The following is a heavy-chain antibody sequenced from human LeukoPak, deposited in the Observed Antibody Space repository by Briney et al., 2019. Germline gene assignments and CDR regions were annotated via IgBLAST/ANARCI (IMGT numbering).Heavy chain of an antibody. J-gene: IGHJ4*02. CDR2: IYYSGST. CDR1: GGSISSGGYS. V-gene: IGHV4-30-4*07. Sequence: PSETLSLTCAVSGGSISSGGYSWSWIRQPPGKGLEWIGYIYYSGSTYYNPSLKSRVTISVDTSKNQFSLKLSSVTAADTAVYYCARELRLGELPLTWGQGTLVTVSS. D-gene: IGHD3-16*02. CDR3: ARELRLGELPLT.